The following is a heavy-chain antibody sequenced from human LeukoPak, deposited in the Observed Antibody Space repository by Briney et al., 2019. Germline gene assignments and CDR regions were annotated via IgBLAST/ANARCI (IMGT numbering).Heavy chain of an antibody. J-gene: IGHJ4*02. CDR3: ARWDDTYSYGSFSDFDY. V-gene: IGHV3-21*01. Sequence: GGSLRLSCAASGFTFSSYSMNWVRQAPGKGLEWVSSISSSSSYIYYADSVKGRFTISRDNAKNSLYLQTNSLRAEDTAVYYCARWDDTYSYGSFSDFDYWGQGTLVTVSS. CDR2: ISSSSSYI. D-gene: IGHD5-18*01. CDR1: GFTFSSYS.